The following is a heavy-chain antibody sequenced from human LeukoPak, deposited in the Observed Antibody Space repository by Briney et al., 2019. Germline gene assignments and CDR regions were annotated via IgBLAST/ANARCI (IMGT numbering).Heavy chain of an antibody. CDR1: GHPYNIYA. J-gene: IGHJ6*04. V-gene: IGHV3-23*01. CDR3: AKIRGAGSHVYYRMDV. Sequence: GGSLSLPCAVCGHPYNIYAMTGLRQSPGRGREGVSYISGGGHRYYAESVKGRFTISRDNSQNTAALQMRSLRDEDTGLYFFAKIRGAGSHVYYRMDVWGSGTTVTVSS. D-gene: IGHD3-10*01. CDR2: ISGGGHR.